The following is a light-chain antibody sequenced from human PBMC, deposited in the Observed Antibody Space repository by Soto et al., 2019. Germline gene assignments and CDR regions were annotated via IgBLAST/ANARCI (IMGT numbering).Light chain of an antibody. J-gene: IGKJ4*01. Sequence: DIQLTQSLSFLSASVGDRVTITCRASQGISSYLAWYQQKPGKAPKLLIYAAYTLQSGVQSRFSGSGSGTEFTLTIRSLQPEDFATYYCKQYSGYVPTFGGGTKVDIK. CDR1: QGISSY. CDR3: KQYSGYVPT. V-gene: IGKV1-9*01. CDR2: AAY.